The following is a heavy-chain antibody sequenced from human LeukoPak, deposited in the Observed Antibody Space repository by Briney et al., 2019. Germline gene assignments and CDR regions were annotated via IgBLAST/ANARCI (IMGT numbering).Heavy chain of an antibody. CDR3: ASYYWSGGSCVDYYYYGMDV. Sequence: GASVKVSCKASGYTFTGYYMHWVRQAPGQGLEWMGWINPNSGGTNYAQKFQGRVTMTRDTSISTAYMELSRLRSGDTAVYYCASYYWSGGSCVDYYYYGMDVWGQGTTVTVSS. V-gene: IGHV1-2*02. CDR2: INPNSGGT. CDR1: GYTFTGYY. J-gene: IGHJ6*02. D-gene: IGHD2-15*01.